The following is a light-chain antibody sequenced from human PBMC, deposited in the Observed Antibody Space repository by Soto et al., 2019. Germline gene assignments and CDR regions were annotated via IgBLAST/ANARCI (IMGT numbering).Light chain of an antibody. CDR3: QQYNNWPLT. V-gene: IGKV3-15*01. Sequence: ETMMTQSPDTLSVSPGERATLSCRASQSVSSNLAWYQQKPGQAPRLLIYGASTRATGIPARFSGSGSGTEFTLTISSLQSEDFAVYYCQQYNNWPLTFG. CDR1: QSVSSN. J-gene: IGKJ1*01. CDR2: GAS.